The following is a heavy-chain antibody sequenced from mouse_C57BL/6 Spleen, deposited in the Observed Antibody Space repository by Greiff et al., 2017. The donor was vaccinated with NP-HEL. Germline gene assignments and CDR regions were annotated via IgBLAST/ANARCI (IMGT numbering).Heavy chain of an antibody. J-gene: IGHJ3*01. CDR3: APYYGSSRGFAY. Sequence: EVKLVESGGGLVKPGGSLKLSCAASGFTFSSYAMSWVRQTPEKRLEWVATISDGGSYTYYPDNVQGRFPISRDNAKNNLYLQMSHLKSEDTAMYYCAPYYGSSRGFAYWGQGTLVTVSA. V-gene: IGHV5-4*03. CDR1: GFTFSSYA. D-gene: IGHD1-1*01. CDR2: ISDGGSYT.